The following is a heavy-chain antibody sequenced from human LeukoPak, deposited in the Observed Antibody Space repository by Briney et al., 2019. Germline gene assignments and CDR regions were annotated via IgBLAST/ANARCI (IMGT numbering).Heavy chain of an antibody. CDR1: GGSFSGYY. CDR3: ARRAYSNYMDV. V-gene: IGHV4-34*01. CDR2: INHSGST. Sequence: SETLSLTCAVYGGSFSGYYWSWIRQPPGKGLEWIGEINHSGSTNYNPSLKSRVTISVDTSKNQCSLKLSSVTAADTAVYYCARRAYSNYMDVWGKGTTVTVSS. J-gene: IGHJ6*03. D-gene: IGHD6-13*01.